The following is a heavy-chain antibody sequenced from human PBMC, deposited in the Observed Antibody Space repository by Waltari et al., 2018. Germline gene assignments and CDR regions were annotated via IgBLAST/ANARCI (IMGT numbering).Heavy chain of an antibody. CDR2: IYHSGST. CDR1: GGSISSGGYY. V-gene: IGHV4-31*09. J-gene: IGHJ4*02. CDR3: AGDDSSGYYFDY. Sequence: QVQLQESGPGLVKPSQTLSLTCTVSGGSISSGGYYWSWIRQHPGKGLEWIVYIYHSGSTYSNPALKSRVTISVDRSKNQFSLKLSSVTAADTAVYYCAGDDSSGYYFDYLGQGTLVTVSS. D-gene: IGHD3-22*01.